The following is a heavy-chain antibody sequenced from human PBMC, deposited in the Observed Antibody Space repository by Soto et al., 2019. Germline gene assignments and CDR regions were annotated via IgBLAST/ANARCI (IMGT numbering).Heavy chain of an antibody. CDR2: INGRGNYK. J-gene: IGHJ4*02. D-gene: IGHD1-26*01. V-gene: IGHV3-21*01. CDR1: GFTLTTYT. CDR3: AREDGVVGATSAFDY. Sequence: GGSLRLSCVASGFTLTTYTMNWVRQAPGTGLEWVASINGRGNYKYYTDSVEGRFTISRDNAENSLYLHMNSLGAEDTAVYYCAREDGVVGATSAFDYWGQGTLVTVSS.